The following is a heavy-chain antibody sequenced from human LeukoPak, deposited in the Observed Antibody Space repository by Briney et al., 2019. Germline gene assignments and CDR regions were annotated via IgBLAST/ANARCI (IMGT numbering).Heavy chain of an antibody. CDR1: GFSVSNNY. J-gene: IGHJ4*02. CDR3: TDAVAG. CDR2: IYSGGDT. V-gene: IGHV3-53*05. Sequence: GGSLRLSCAASGFSVSNNYVTWVRQPPGKGLEWVSVIYSGGDTYYADSVKGRFTISRDNSKNMLYLQMNSLTVEDTAVYYCTDAVAGWGQGTPVTVS. D-gene: IGHD6-19*01.